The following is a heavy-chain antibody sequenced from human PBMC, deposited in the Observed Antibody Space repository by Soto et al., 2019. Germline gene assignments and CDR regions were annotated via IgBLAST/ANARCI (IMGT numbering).Heavy chain of an antibody. J-gene: IGHJ4*02. CDR2: ISWDGGST. D-gene: IGHD5-12*01. CDR3: ARQREMATMDY. Sequence: SGFTFDDYTMHWVRQAPGKGLEWVSLISWDGGSTYYADSVKGRFTISRDNSKNTLYLQMNSLRAEDTALYYCARQREMATMDYWGQGTLVTVSS. V-gene: IGHV3-43*01. CDR1: GFTFDDYT.